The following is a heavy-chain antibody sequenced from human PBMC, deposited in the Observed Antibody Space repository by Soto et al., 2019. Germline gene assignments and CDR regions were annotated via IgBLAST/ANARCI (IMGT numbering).Heavy chain of an antibody. J-gene: IGHJ4*02. CDR2: INPSGGST. V-gene: IGHV1-46*01. Sequence: GASVQVSCKASGYTFITYYMHWGRQAPGQGYEWMGIINPSGGSTTYAQKFQGRVTMTRDTSTTTVYMELSSLKSEDTAVYYCARYDYNGYYFDYWGQGTLVTVSS. CDR1: GYTFITYY. CDR3: ARYDYNGYYFDY. D-gene: IGHD4-4*01.